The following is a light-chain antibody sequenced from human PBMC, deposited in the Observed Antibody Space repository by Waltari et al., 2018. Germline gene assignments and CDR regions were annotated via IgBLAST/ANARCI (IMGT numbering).Light chain of an antibody. J-gene: IGKJ5*01. V-gene: IGKV4-1*01. CDR3: QQYFNSPIA. CDR2: WAS. CDR1: QSILYTSNDKNY. Sequence: DIVMTQSPDSLLVSLGERATISCNSSQSILYTSNDKNYLAWYQQKAGQPPRLLVHWASIRESGVSDRFRGSGSGTDFTLTISNLQPEDVAFYWCQQYFNSPIAFGQGTRLEIK.